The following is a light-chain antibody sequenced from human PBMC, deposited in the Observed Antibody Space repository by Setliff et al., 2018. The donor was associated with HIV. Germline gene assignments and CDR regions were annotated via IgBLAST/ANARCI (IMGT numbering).Light chain of an antibody. CDR2: QAS. CDR1: SGDAGRYNL. J-gene: IGLJ2*01. CDR3: SSYTTRKIVI. V-gene: IGLV2-14*02. Sequence: QSALTQPASVSGSPGQSITISCTGTSGDAGRYNLVSWYQQQPGKPPKLMIYQASKRPSGVSNRFSGSRSGVTASLTIAGLQTDDEGDYYCSSYTTRKIVIFGGGTKVTVL.